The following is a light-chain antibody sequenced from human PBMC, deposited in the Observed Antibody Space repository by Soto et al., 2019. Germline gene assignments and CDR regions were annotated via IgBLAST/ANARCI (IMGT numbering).Light chain of an antibody. J-gene: IGKJ2*01. CDR2: DAS. CDR3: HQFENLPYT. Sequence: DIQMTPSPSSLSASVGDRVTITCQASQDIMKSLNWFQQKPGKAPKVLIYDASKLEPGVPSRFSGSGSGTLFTFTISSLQSEDIATYYCHQFENLPYTFGQGTKLEIK. CDR1: QDIMKS. V-gene: IGKV1-33*01.